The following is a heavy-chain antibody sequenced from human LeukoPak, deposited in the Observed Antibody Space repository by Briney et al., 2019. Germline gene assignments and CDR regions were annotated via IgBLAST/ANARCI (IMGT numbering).Heavy chain of an antibody. CDR2: IYYTGST. CDR3: ARGGGYSCGPAY. Sequence: PSETLSLTCTVSGGSISSYYWSWIRQPPGKGLEWIGYIYYTGSTNYNPSLKSRVTISVDTSNNQFSLKMTSVTAADTAVYFCARGGGYSCGPAYWGQGTLVTVSS. J-gene: IGHJ4*02. V-gene: IGHV4-59*01. D-gene: IGHD6-19*01. CDR1: GGSISSYY.